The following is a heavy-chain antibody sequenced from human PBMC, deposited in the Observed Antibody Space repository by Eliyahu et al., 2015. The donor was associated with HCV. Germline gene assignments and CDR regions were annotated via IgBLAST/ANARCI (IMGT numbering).Heavy chain of an antibody. Sequence: QVQLVQSGTEVKKPGSSVKVSCKASGGTFITYAXSWVRXXPGXGLGQGLEWXGGIIPAFGITNYAQKFQGRVTLTADESTTTAYMELKSLRSEDTALYYCARTYCTRTSCYGAPRYYYGMDVWGKGTSVTVSS. J-gene: IGHJ6*04. CDR3: ARTYCTRTSCYGAPRYYYGMDV. V-gene: IGHV1-69*01. CDR1: GGTFITYA. CDR2: IIPAFGIT. D-gene: IGHD2-2*01.